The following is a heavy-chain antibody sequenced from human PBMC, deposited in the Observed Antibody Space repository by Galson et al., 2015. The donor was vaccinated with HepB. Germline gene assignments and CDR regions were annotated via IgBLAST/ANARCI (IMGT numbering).Heavy chain of an antibody. D-gene: IGHD6-13*01. Sequence: LTCAVYGGSFSGYYWSWIRQPPGKGLEWIGEINHSGSTNYNPSLKSRVTISVDTSKNQFSLKLSSVTAADTAVYYCARVGPRAPGIAAALGHWGQGTLVTVSS. CDR2: INHSGST. CDR1: GGSFSGYY. J-gene: IGHJ4*02. CDR3: ARVGPRAPGIAAALGH. V-gene: IGHV4-34*01.